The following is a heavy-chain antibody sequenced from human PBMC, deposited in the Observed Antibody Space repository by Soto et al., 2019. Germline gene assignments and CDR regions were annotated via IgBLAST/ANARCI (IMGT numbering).Heavy chain of an antibody. D-gene: IGHD6-19*01. V-gene: IGHV3-7*03. J-gene: IGHJ4*02. CDR1: GFTFSGYW. Sequence: SLRLSCAGSGFTFSGYWMTWVRQPPGKGLEWVASVNQDGTQKFYVDSVKGRFTISRDNAKNSLFLQMISLRAEDTAVYYCARWESSDWYLGIWGQGTLVTVSS. CDR3: ARWESSDWYLGI. CDR2: VNQDGTQK.